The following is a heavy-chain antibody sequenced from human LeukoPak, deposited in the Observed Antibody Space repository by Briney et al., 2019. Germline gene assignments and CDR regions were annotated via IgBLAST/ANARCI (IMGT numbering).Heavy chain of an antibody. CDR3: ARMHCSSTSCYTDTFDM. CDR1: EFTFSRYW. Sequence: GGSLRLSCAASEFTFSRYWMSWVRQAPGKGLEWVANIKQDGSEKYYVDSVRGRFTISRDNAKNSVYLQMSSLSAEDTAVYYCARMHCSSTSCYTDTFDMWGQGTMVTVSS. V-gene: IGHV3-7*01. J-gene: IGHJ3*02. D-gene: IGHD2-2*02. CDR2: IKQDGSEK.